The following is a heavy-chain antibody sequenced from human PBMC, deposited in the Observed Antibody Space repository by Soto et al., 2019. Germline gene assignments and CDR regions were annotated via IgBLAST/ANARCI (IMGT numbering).Heavy chain of an antibody. Sequence: PGGSLRLSCAASGFTFSSYAMSWVRQAPGKGLDWVSAISGSGGSTYYADSVKGRFTISRDNSKNTLYLQMNSLRAEDTAVYYCAKSTPHAPVDYGDVFDYWGQGTLVTVSS. CDR2: ISGSGGST. CDR1: GFTFSSYA. J-gene: IGHJ4*02. D-gene: IGHD4-17*01. V-gene: IGHV3-23*01. CDR3: AKSTPHAPVDYGDVFDY.